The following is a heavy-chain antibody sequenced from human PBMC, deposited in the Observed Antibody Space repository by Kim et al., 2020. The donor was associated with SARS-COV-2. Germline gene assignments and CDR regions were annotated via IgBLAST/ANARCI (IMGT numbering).Heavy chain of an antibody. V-gene: IGHV3-74*01. Sequence: TYADSVKGRFTVSGDNAKDTLYLQMNGLRAEDTAVYYCASGYSYGANGDYWGQGTLVTVSS. D-gene: IGHD5-18*01. CDR3: ASGYSYGANGDY. J-gene: IGHJ4*02.